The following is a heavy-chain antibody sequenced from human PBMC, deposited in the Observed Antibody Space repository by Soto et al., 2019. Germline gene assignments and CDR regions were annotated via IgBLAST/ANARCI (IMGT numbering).Heavy chain of an antibody. Sequence: ASVKVSCKASGYTFTTYYIQWVRQAPGQGLEWMGVISPSGGTTTYAQKFKGRVTMTRDTSTSTVHMELSRLRSEDTAVYYCAREKGYISGPKNFDYWGQGTLVTVSS. V-gene: IGHV1-46*01. D-gene: IGHD5-12*01. CDR1: GYTFTTYY. CDR3: AREKGYISGPKNFDY. J-gene: IGHJ4*02. CDR2: ISPSGGTT.